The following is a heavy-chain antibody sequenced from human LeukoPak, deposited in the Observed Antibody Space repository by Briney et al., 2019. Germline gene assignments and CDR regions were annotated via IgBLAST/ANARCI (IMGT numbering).Heavy chain of an antibody. CDR1: GFTFSSYG. J-gene: IGHJ5*02. CDR3: ATLEGIAVAGTGWFDP. Sequence: GGSLRLSCAASGFTFSSYGMHWVRQAPGKGLEWVAFIRYDGSNKYYADSVKGRFTISRDNSKNTLYLQMNSLRAEDTAVYYCATLEGIAVAGTGWFDPWGQRTLVTVSS. CDR2: IRYDGSNK. D-gene: IGHD6-19*01. V-gene: IGHV3-30*02.